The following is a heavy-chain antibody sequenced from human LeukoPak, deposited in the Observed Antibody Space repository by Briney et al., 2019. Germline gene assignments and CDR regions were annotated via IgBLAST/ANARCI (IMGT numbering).Heavy chain of an antibody. CDR3: ARDGPIAARGGNWFDP. CDR1: GGSISSYY. Sequence: PSETLSLTCTVSGGSISSYYWSWIRQPPGKGLEWIGYIYYSGSTNYNPSLKSRVTISVDTSKNQFSLKLSSVTAADTAVYYCARDGPIAARGGNWFDPWGQGTLVTVSS. V-gene: IGHV4-59*01. CDR2: IYYSGST. D-gene: IGHD6-6*01. J-gene: IGHJ5*02.